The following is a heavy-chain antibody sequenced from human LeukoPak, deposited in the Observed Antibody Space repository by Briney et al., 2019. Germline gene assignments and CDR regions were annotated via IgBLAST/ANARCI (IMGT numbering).Heavy chain of an antibody. V-gene: IGHV3-23*01. CDR1: GFSFSNCA. CDR2: ISDSGAYT. J-gene: IGHJ4*02. Sequence: GGSLRLSCTASGFSFSNCAMSWVRQAPGKGLEWVSLISDSGAYTYYGDSVRGRFTISRDNSKNTLYLQMNSLRAEDTAVYYCARGLGSSIILIDYWGQGTLVTVSS. D-gene: IGHD6-19*01. CDR3: ARGLGSSIILIDY.